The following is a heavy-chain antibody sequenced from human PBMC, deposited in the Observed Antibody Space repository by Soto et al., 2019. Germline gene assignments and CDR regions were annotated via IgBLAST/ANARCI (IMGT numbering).Heavy chain of an antibody. Sequence: SETLSLTCTVSGGSVSSGSYYWSWIRQPPGKGLEWIGYIYYSGSTNYNPSLKSRVTISVDTSKNQFSLKLSSVTAADTAVYYCARDYRYSSSSIYYYYGMDVWGHGTTVTV. J-gene: IGHJ6*02. V-gene: IGHV4-61*01. CDR2: IYYSGST. CDR3: ARDYRYSSSSIYYYYGMDV. CDR1: GGSVSSGSYY. D-gene: IGHD6-6*01.